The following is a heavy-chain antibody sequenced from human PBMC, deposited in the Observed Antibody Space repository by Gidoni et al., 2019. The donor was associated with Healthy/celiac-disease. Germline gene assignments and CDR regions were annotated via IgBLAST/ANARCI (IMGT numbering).Heavy chain of an antibody. V-gene: IGHV3-7*03. CDR2: IKQDGSEK. CDR1: GFTFSSYW. D-gene: IGHD3-10*01. Sequence: EVQLVESGGGLVQPGGSMSLSCAASGFTFSSYWRSWVRQAPGKGLDWVANIKQDGSEKYYVDSVKGRFTISRDNAKNSLYLQMNSLRAEDTAVYYCARLPSGITMVGDAFDIWGQGTMVTVSS. CDR3: ARLPSGITMVGDAFDI. J-gene: IGHJ3*02.